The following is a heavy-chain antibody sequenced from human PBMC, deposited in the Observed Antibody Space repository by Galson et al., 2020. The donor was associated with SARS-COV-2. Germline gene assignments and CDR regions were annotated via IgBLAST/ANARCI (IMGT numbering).Heavy chain of an antibody. CDR3: ARGRFYDSTGYSTSYYFDS. CDR2: IFSSVTT. V-gene: IGHV4-31*03. D-gene: IGHD3-22*01. J-gene: IGHJ4*02. Sequence: LRLSCTVSGVSVISGGNYWTWIRQHPGKGLEWIGHIFSSVTTYYSPSLKSRVTISVDTSQNQFSLRLSSVTAADTAVYYCARGRFYDSTGYSTSYYFDSWGQGTLVTVS. CDR1: GVSVISGGNY.